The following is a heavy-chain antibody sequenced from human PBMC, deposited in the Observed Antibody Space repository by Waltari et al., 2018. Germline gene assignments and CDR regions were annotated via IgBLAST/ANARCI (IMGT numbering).Heavy chain of an antibody. CDR3: AGPRVGAKFDAFDI. J-gene: IGHJ3*02. V-gene: IGHV3-7*01. CDR2: IKQDGSEK. D-gene: IGHD1-26*01. CDR1: GFTFSSYW. Sequence: EVQLVESGGGLVQPGGSLRLSCAASGFTFSSYWMSWVRQAPGKGLEWVANIKQDGSEKYYVDSVKGRFTISRDNAKNSLYLQMNSLRAEDTAVYYCAGPRVGAKFDAFDIWGQGTMVTVSS.